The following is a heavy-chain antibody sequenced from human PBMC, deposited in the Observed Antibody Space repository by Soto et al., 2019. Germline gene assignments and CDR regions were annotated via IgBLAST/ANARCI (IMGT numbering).Heavy chain of an antibody. V-gene: IGHV3-7*01. CDR3: ARAPLYSYGFLRVNSYGMDV. J-gene: IGHJ6*02. CDR2: IKQDGSEK. CDR1: GFTFSSYW. D-gene: IGHD5-18*01. Sequence: GGSLRLSCAASGFTFSSYWMSWVRQAPGKGLEWVANIKQDGSEKYYVDSVKGRFTISRDNAKNSLYLQMNSLRAEDTAVYYCARAPLYSYGFLRVNSYGMDVWGQGTTVTVSS.